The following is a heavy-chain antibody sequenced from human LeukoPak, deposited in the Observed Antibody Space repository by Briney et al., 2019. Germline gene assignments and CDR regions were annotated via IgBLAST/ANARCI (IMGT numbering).Heavy chain of an antibody. D-gene: IGHD2-15*01. CDR2: IRSKANNYAI. CDR3: AKVPRSTPGRDYMDV. V-gene: IGHV3-73*01. J-gene: IGHJ6*03. Sequence: GGSLRLSCAASGFTFSGSAIHWVRQATGKGLEWVGRIRSKANNYAITYDASVRGRFTISRDDSKNTAYLQMNSLKTEDTAVYYCAKVPRSTPGRDYMDVWGKGTTVTVSS. CDR1: GFTFSGSA.